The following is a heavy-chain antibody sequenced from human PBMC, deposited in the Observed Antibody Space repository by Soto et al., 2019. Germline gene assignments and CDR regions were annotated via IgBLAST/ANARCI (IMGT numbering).Heavy chain of an antibody. CDR3: AREIAATNYYYYGMDV. Sequence: PSETLSLTCTVSGGFVSSGSYYWSWIRQPPGKGLEWIGYIYYSGSTNYNPSLKSRVTISVDTSKNQFSLKLSSVTAADTAVYYCAREIAATNYYYYGMDVWGQGTTVTVSS. CDR1: GGFVSSGSYY. J-gene: IGHJ6*02. D-gene: IGHD2-15*01. V-gene: IGHV4-61*01. CDR2: IYYSGST.